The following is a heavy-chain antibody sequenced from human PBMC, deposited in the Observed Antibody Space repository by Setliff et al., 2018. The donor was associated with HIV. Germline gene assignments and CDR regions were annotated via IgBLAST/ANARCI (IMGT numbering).Heavy chain of an antibody. CDR2: INPNSGVT. CDR3: ARVQGATHYDILTGYTLYGLDV. D-gene: IGHD3-9*01. CDR1: GYTFTGYY. J-gene: IGHJ6*02. V-gene: IGHV1-2*06. Sequence: GASVKVSCKASGYTFTGYYMHWVRQAPGQGLEWMGRINPNSGVTNYAQKLQDRVTMTTDTSTNTAYMVLTSLRSDDTAVYYCARVQGATHYDILTGYTLYGLDVWGQGTTVTVSS.